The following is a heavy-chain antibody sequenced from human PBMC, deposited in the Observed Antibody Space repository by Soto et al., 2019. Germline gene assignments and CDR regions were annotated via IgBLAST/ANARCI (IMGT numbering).Heavy chain of an antibody. Sequence: VNLVESWGGVVQPGRSLRLSCATSGFNFLSYGMHWVRQAPGKGLAWVASVWFDGSNENYADSVKARFTISRDNSKNTIYLQMDSLRVEDTAVYYCVRDWSSKANSVNDYWGQGTLVTVSS. V-gene: IGHV3-33*01. D-gene: IGHD7-27*01. J-gene: IGHJ4*02. CDR1: GFNFLSYG. CDR3: VRDWSSKANSVNDY. CDR2: VWFDGSNE.